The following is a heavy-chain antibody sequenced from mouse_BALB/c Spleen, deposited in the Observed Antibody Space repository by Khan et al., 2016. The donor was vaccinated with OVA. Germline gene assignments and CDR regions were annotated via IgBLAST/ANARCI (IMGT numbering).Heavy chain of an antibody. CDR2: VNPNNGDT. CDR1: GYSFTVYY. D-gene: IGHD2-14*01. CDR3: ARWYEFFAH. V-gene: IGHV1-26*01. Sequence: VQLKQSGPDLVKPGASVKISCKASGYSFTVYYMIWVKQSHGKSPEWIGRVNPNNGDTNYNQKFKDKTILTVDKSSTTAYMELRSLTSEDSAVFYCARWYEFFAHWGQGTLVTVSA. J-gene: IGHJ3*01.